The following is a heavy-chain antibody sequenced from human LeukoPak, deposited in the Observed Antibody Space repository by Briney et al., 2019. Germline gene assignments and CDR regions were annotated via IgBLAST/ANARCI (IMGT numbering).Heavy chain of an antibody. CDR2: IFYSGSS. D-gene: IGHD6-19*01. CDR1: GGSITSYY. CDR3: AGHGRNSGAPNY. V-gene: IGHV4-59*08. Sequence: ASETLSLTCTVSGGSITSYYWSWIRQPPGKGLEWVGYIFYSGSSNYNPSLKSRVTMSVDTSKNQVSLNLSSVTAADTAMYFCAGHGRNSGAPNYWGQGTLVTVSS. J-gene: IGHJ4*02.